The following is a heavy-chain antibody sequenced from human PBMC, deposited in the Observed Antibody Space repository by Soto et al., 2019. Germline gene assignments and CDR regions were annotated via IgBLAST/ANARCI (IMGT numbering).Heavy chain of an antibody. D-gene: IGHD2-15*01. CDR1: GFSFFTYT. J-gene: IGHJ4*02. Sequence: EVQLVDSGGGLVEPGGSLRLSCAASGFSFFTYTMDWVRQAPGKGLEWVSSISGDGNYKYYARSVRGRFTISRDNAKNSLYLHMNSLYAEDTAVYYCARSECSGFPPYRMQRYLDYWGQGTLVTVSS. CDR2: ISGDGNYK. CDR3: ARSECSGFPPYRMQRYLDY. V-gene: IGHV3-21*01.